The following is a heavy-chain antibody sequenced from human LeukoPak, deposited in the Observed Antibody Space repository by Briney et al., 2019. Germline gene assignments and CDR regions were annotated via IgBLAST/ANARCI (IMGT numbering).Heavy chain of an antibody. V-gene: IGHV3-23*01. J-gene: IGHJ4*02. D-gene: IGHD3-3*01. CDR2: LTGDGST. CDR3: AEVEWKLIGYFYY. CDR1: GFTFTSYA. Sequence: PGGSLRLSCAASGFTFTSYAMRWVRQAPGKGLEWVSALTGDGSTYYAESVKGRLTNTRDDSKNTLFLQINSLRTEDTAVYFCAEVEWKLIGYFYYWGEGTLVTVSS.